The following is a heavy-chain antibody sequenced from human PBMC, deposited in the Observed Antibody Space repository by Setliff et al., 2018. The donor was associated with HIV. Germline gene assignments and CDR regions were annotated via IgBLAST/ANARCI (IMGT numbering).Heavy chain of an antibody. CDR1: GFSFSSYS. D-gene: IGHD3-10*01. Sequence: PGGSLRLSCGASGFSFSSYSMNWVRQAPGKGLEWVSAISGSGDSTFYADSVQGRFTISRDNSKNTLYLQMNSLKTEDTAVYYCTTDPMSQYYYGSGSYYLLSFDYWGQGTLVTVSS. CDR2: ISGSGDST. V-gene: IGHV3-23*01. CDR3: TTDPMSQYYYGSGSYYLLSFDY. J-gene: IGHJ4*02.